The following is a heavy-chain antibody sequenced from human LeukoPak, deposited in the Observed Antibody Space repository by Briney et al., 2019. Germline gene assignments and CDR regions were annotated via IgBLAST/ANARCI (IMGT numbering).Heavy chain of an antibody. Sequence: SETLSLTCAVYGGSFSGYYWSWIRQPPGKGLEWIGEINHSGSTNYNPSLKSRVTISVDTSKNQFSLKLSSVTAADTAVYYCTRKGYSSGFDYWGQGTLVTVSS. CDR1: GGSFSGYY. CDR3: TRKGYSSGFDY. V-gene: IGHV4-34*01. D-gene: IGHD6-19*01. J-gene: IGHJ4*02. CDR2: INHSGST.